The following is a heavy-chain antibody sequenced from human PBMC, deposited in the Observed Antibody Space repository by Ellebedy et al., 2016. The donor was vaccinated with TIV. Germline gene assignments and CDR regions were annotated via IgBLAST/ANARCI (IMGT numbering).Heavy chain of an antibody. Sequence: SETLSLTCAVYSESFSGYYWSWIRQPPGKGLEWIGEINHSGSTNYKPSLKSRVTISVDTSKNQFSLTLSSVTAADTAVYYCARLHVVPTYYYYMDVWGRGNTVTVSS. CDR2: INHSGST. D-gene: IGHD2-21*01. V-gene: IGHV4-34*01. CDR1: SESFSGYY. J-gene: IGHJ6*03. CDR3: ARLHVVPTYYYYMDV.